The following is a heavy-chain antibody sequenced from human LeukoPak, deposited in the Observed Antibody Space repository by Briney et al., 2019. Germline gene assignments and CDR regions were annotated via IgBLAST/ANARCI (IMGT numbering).Heavy chain of an antibody. CDR2: ISYDGSNK. CDR3: ARGYYYDSSGYFDY. Sequence: GGSLRLSCAASGFTFSSYAMHWVRQAPGKGLEWVAVISYDGSNKYYADSVKGRFTISRDNSKNTLYLQMNSLRAEDTAVYYCARGYYYDSSGYFDYWGQGTLVTVSS. V-gene: IGHV3-30*04. CDR1: GFTFSSYA. J-gene: IGHJ4*02. D-gene: IGHD3-22*01.